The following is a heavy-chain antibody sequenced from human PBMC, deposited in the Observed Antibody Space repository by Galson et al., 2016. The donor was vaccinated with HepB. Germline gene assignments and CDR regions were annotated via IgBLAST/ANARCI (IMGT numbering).Heavy chain of an antibody. J-gene: IGHJ5*02. CDR1: GGSISSTNCF. CDR2: ISYSGTT. Sequence: SETLSLTCTVSGGSISSTNCFWGWIRQPPGKGLDWIGSISYSGTTNYNPSLRSRVTISADTSKNQISLNLSSVTATDTAVYYCASHGPRDRSWWGKWIDPWGQGTLVTVSS. CDR3: ASHGPRDRSWWGKWIDP. D-gene: IGHD6-13*01. V-gene: IGHV4-39*01.